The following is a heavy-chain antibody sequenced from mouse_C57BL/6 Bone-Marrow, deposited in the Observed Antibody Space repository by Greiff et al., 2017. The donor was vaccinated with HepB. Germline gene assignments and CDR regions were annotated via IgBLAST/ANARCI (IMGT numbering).Heavy chain of an antibody. Sequence: VQLQQPGAELVKPGASVKLSCKASGYTFTSYWMHWVKQRPGQGLEWIGRIDPNSGGTKYNEKFKSKATLTVDKTSSTAYMQLSSLTSEDSAVSYCARSDLALCYGPYLYFGVWGTGTTVTVAS. V-gene: IGHV1-72*01. CDR1: GYTFTSYW. CDR2: IDPNSGGT. J-gene: IGHJ1*03. CDR3: ARSDLALCYGPYLYFGV. D-gene: IGHD1-2*01.